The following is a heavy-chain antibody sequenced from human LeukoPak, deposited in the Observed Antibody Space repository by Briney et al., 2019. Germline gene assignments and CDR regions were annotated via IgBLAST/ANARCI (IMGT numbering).Heavy chain of an antibody. CDR2: ISSSSSYI. CDR3: ASPTLYYYDRKGY. V-gene: IGHV3-21*01. CDR1: GFTFSSYS. Sequence: GGSLRLSCAASGFTFSSYSMNWVRQAPGKGPEWVSSISSSSSYIYYADSVKGRFTISRDNAKNSLYLQMNSLRAEDTAVYYCASPTLYYYDRKGYWGQGTLVTVSS. D-gene: IGHD3-22*01. J-gene: IGHJ4*02.